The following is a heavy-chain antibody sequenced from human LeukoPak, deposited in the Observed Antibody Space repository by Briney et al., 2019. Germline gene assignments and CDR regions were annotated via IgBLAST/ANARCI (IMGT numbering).Heavy chain of an antibody. V-gene: IGHV1-18*01. J-gene: IGHJ5*02. CDR3: ARDNHRSSWSWFDP. Sequence: ASVKVSCKASGYTFTSYGISWVRQAPGQGLEWMGWISAYNGNTKYAQEFQGRVTMTTDTSTSTAYMELRSLSSDDTAVYHCARDNHRSSWSWFDPRGQGTLVTVSS. D-gene: IGHD6-13*01. CDR1: GYTFTSYG. CDR2: ISAYNGNT.